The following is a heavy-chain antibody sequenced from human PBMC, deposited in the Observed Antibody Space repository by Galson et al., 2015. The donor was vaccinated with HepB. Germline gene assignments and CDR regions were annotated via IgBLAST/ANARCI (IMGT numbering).Heavy chain of an antibody. J-gene: IGHJ3*02. CDR2: IYTSGST. CDR1: GGSISSGSYY. V-gene: IGHV4-61*02. CDR3: ASNGYSSSWYAFDI. Sequence: TLSLTCTVSGGSISSGSYYWSWIRQPAGKGLEWIGRIYTSGSTNYNPSLKSRVTISVDTSKNQFSLKLSSVTAADTAVYYCASNGYSSSWYAFDIWGQGTMVTVSS. D-gene: IGHD6-13*01.